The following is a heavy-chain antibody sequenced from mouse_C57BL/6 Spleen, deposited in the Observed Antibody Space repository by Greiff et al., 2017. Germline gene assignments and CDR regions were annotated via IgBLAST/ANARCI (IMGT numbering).Heavy chain of an antibody. CDR3: ASYDGYYVGYAMDY. CDR1: GFSLTSYG. D-gene: IGHD2-3*01. V-gene: IGHV2-2*01. J-gene: IGHJ4*01. CDR2: IWSGGST. Sequence: VQLQQSGPGLVQPSQSLSITCTVSGFSLTSYGVHWVRQSPGKGLEWLGVIWSGGSTDYNAAFISRLSISKDNSKSQVFFKMNSLQADDTAIYYCASYDGYYVGYAMDYWGQGTSVTVSS.